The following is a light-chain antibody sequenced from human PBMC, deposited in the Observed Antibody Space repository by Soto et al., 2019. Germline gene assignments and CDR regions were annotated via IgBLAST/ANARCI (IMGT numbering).Light chain of an antibody. Sequence: EIVLTQSPGTLSLSPGERATFSCRASQSVSSSYIAWYQQKRGQAPRRLIYGASIRATGIPDRFSGSGSGTDFTLTISRLEPEDFALYYCQQYHTSPLTFGQGTKVELK. V-gene: IGKV3-20*01. CDR3: QQYHTSPLT. CDR2: GAS. J-gene: IGKJ1*01. CDR1: QSVSSSY.